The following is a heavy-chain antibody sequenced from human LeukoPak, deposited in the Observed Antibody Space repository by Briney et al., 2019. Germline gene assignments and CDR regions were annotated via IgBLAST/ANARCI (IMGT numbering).Heavy chain of an antibody. CDR1: GFTFSSYS. Sequence: GGSLRLSCAASGFTFSSYSMNWVRQAPGKGLEWVSSISSSSSYIYYADSVKGRFTISRDNAKNSLYLQMNSLRAEDTAVYYCARSRLPSDDDFWSGYLDYWGQGTLVTVSS. V-gene: IGHV3-21*01. D-gene: IGHD3-3*01. CDR3: ARSRLPSDDDFWSGYLDY. CDR2: ISSSSSYI. J-gene: IGHJ4*02.